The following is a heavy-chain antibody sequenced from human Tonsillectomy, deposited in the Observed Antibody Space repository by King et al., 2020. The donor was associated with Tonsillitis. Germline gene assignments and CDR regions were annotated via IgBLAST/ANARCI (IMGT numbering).Heavy chain of an antibody. Sequence: VQLVESGGGVVQPGRSLRLSCAASGFTFSSYAMHWVRQAPGKGLEWVAVISYDGSNKDYADSVKGRLTISRDNSKNTLYLQMNSLRAEDTAVYYCARVIAAAGLHGMDVWGQGTTVTVSS. CDR1: GFTFSSYA. D-gene: IGHD6-13*01. CDR2: ISYDGSNK. V-gene: IGHV3-30-3*01. J-gene: IGHJ6*02. CDR3: ARVIAAAGLHGMDV.